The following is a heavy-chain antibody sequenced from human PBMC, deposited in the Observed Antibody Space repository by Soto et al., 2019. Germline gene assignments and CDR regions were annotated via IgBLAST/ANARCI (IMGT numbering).Heavy chain of an antibody. CDR2: ISSSSRYT. J-gene: IGHJ3*02. Sequence: QVQLVESGGGLVKPGGSLRLSCAASGFTFSDYYMSWIRQAPGKGLEWVSYISSSSRYTNYADSVKGRFTISRDNAKNSLYLQMNGLRAEDTAVYYCARDPTTVTTWNAFDIWGQGTMVTVSS. CDR3: ARDPTTVTTWNAFDI. D-gene: IGHD4-17*01. CDR1: GFTFSDYY. V-gene: IGHV3-11*05.